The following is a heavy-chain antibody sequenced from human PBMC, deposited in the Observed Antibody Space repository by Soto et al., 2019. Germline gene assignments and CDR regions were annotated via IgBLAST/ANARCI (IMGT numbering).Heavy chain of an antibody. Sequence: PGESLKISCKGSGYSFTSYWIGWVRQMPGKGLEWMGIIYPGDSDTRYSPSFQGQVTISADKSISTANLQWSSLKASDTAMYYCARHPQITMVRGVIPSGAFDIWGQGTMVTVS. V-gene: IGHV5-51*01. D-gene: IGHD3-10*01. J-gene: IGHJ3*02. CDR3: ARHPQITMVRGVIPSGAFDI. CDR2: IYPGDSDT. CDR1: GYSFTSYW.